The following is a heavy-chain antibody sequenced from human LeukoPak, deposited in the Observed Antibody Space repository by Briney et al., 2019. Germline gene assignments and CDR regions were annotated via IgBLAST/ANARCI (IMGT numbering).Heavy chain of an antibody. CDR3: ARDLGGWYEAD. D-gene: IGHD6-19*01. CDR2: IISSGAT. J-gene: IGHJ4*02. Sequence: GGSLRLSCAASGFTFSGNAVAWVRQAPGKGLDWVSSIISSGATFYADSVKGRFTMSKDNSKNNLYLQMNSLRDEDTAIYYCARDLGGWYEADWGQGTLVTVSS. CDR1: GFTFSGNA. V-gene: IGHV3-23*01.